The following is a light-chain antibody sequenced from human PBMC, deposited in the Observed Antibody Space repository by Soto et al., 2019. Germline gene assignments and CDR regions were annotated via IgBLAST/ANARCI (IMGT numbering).Light chain of an antibody. J-gene: IGKJ5*01. CDR3: QQYHKWPPIT. CDR1: QSVSSN. V-gene: IGKV3-15*01. Sequence: EIVMPQSPATLSLSPGGRATFSCRASQSVSSNLAWFQQKPGQAPRLLSHGASTRATGIPARFSGSGSGTEFTLTITSLQSEDFAVYYCQQYHKWPPITFGQGTRLEIK. CDR2: GAS.